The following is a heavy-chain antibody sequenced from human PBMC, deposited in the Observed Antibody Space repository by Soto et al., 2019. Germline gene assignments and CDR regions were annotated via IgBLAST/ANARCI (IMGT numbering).Heavy chain of an antibody. J-gene: IGHJ6*02. CDR1: GGSIRSTNW. V-gene: IGHV4-4*02. CDR2: VYHNGTS. Sequence: SETLSLTCVVSGGSIRSTNWWAWVRQTPGKGLEWIGEVYHNGTSNYNPSLKGRATISVDRSKDQVSLRLNSVIDADTAVYYCARDLDRYCSVTSCHAMDVLGQGTPVTVSS. D-gene: IGHD2-15*01. CDR3: ARDLDRYCSVTSCHAMDV.